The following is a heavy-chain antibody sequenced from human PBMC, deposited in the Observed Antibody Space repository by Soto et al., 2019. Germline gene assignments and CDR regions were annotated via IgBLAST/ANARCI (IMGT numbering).Heavy chain of an antibody. CDR2: INPNSGGT. V-gene: IGHV1-2*02. Sequence: QVQLVQSGAEVKKPGASVKVSCKASGYTFTGYYMHWVRQAPGQGLEWMGWINPNSGGTNYAQKFQGRVTMTRDTSISTAYMELSRLRSDDTAVYYCASSPYCTNGVCYPDYWGQGTLVTVSS. CDR3: ASSPYCTNGVCYPDY. D-gene: IGHD2-8*01. CDR1: GYTFTGYY. J-gene: IGHJ4*02.